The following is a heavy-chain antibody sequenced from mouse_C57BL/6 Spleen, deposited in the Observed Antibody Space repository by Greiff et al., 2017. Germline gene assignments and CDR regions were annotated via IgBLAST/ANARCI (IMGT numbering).Heavy chain of an antibody. CDR2: ISSGSSTI. CDR1: GFTFSDYG. J-gene: IGHJ2*01. V-gene: IGHV5-17*01. CDR3: ARDDYDEYYVDY. D-gene: IGHD2-4*01. Sequence: EVKLVESGGGLVKPGGSLKLSCAASGFTFSDYGMHWVRQAPEKGLEWVAYISSGSSTIYYADTVKGRFTISRDNAKNTLFLQMTSLRSEDTAMYYCARDDYDEYYVDYWGQGTTLTVSS.